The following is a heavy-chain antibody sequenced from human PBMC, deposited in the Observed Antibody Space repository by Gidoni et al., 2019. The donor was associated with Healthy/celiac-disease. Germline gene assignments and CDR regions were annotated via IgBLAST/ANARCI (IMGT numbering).Heavy chain of an antibody. D-gene: IGHD3-3*01. V-gene: IGHV1-8*01. CDR3: ARGMDRGFLEWLPGDYYYMDV. Sequence: QVQLVQSGAEAKKPGASVQVSCKASGYTFHSYDITWMLQDPGQGLEGMGWMNPNRGKTGYAQKFQGRVTMTRKTSISTAYMELSSLRSEDTAVYYCARGMDRGFLEWLPGDYYYMDVWGKGTTVTVSS. J-gene: IGHJ6*03. CDR1: GYTFHSYD. CDR2: MNPNRGKT.